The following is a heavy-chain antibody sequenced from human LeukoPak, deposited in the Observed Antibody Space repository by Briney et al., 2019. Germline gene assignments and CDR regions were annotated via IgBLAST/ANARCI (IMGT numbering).Heavy chain of an antibody. V-gene: IGHV3-64D*06. CDR2: ISSNGGST. D-gene: IGHD6-13*01. J-gene: IGHJ4*02. CDR3: VKDLTAAGPPFDY. Sequence: GGSLRLSCSASGFTFSSYAMHWVRQAPGKGLEYASAISSNGGSTYYADSVKGRFTISRDNSKNTLYLQMSSLRAEDTAVYYCVKDLTAAGPPFDYWGQGTLVTVSS. CDR1: GFTFSSYA.